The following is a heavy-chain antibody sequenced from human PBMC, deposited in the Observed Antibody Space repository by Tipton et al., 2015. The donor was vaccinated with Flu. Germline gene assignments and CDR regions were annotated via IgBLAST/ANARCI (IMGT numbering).Heavy chain of an antibody. V-gene: IGHV4-39*01. CDR3: ATYYYGSGTQSAFDY. CDR2: SRYGGSS. Sequence: TLSLTCTVSGGSISTSGYYWGWIRQPPGKGLEWIGSSRYGGSSYYTPSLKSRVTISLDMSKDQFSLKLSSVTAADTAEYYCATYYYGSGTQSAFDYWGQGTLVTVSS. CDR1: GGSISTSGYY. D-gene: IGHD3-10*01. J-gene: IGHJ4*02.